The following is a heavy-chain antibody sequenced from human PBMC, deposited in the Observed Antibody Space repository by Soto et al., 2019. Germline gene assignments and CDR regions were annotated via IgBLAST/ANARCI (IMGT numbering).Heavy chain of an antibody. V-gene: IGHV3-11*05. Sequence: QVQLVESGGGLVKPGGSLRLSCAASGFTFSDYYMSWIRQAPGKGLEWVSYISSSSSYTNYADSVKGRFTISRDNAKNSLYLQMNSLGAEDTAVYYWARDGWLYYYYYGMDVWGQGTTVTVSS. D-gene: IGHD5-12*01. CDR1: GFTFSDYY. J-gene: IGHJ6*02. CDR2: ISSSSSYT. CDR3: ARDGWLYYYYYGMDV.